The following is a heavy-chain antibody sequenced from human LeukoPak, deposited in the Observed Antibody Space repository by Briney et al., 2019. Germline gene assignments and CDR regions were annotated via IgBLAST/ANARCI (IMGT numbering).Heavy chain of an antibody. Sequence: ASVTVSCKASGYTFTSYGISWVRQAPGQGLEWMGWISAYNGNTNYAQKLQGRVTMTTDTSTSTAYMELRSLRSDDTAVYYCARGPVAAAGTTNFDYWGQGTLVTVSS. D-gene: IGHD6-13*01. V-gene: IGHV1-18*01. CDR1: GYTFTSYG. CDR3: ARGPVAAAGTTNFDY. CDR2: ISAYNGNT. J-gene: IGHJ4*02.